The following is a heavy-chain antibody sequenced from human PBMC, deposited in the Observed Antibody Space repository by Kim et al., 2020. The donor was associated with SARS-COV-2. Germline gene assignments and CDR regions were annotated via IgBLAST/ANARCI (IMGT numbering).Heavy chain of an antibody. Sequence: GGSLRLSCAASGFTFSSYSMNWVRQAPGKGLEWVSYISSSSSTIYYADSVKGRFTISRDNAKNSLYLQMNSLRDEDTAVYYCARWYCSSTSCSYSSLEYWGQGTLVTVSS. J-gene: IGHJ4*02. CDR3: ARWYCSSTSCSYSSLEY. V-gene: IGHV3-48*02. CDR1: GFTFSSYS. CDR2: ISSSSSTI. D-gene: IGHD2-2*01.